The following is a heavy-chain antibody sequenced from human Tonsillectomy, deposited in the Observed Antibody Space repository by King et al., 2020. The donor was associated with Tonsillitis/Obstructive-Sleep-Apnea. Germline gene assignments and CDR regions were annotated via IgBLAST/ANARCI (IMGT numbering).Heavy chain of an antibody. D-gene: IGHD3-3*01. CDR3: AREESSYDFWGAYRPFSWFDP. V-gene: IGHV3-30*04. CDR1: GFTFSNYA. Sequence: VQLVESGGGVVQPGKSLRLSCAASGFTFSNYAIHWVRQAPGKGLEWVALISYDGSNKYYADSVKGRFTISRDNSKNTLYLQMNSLRAEDTAVYYCAREESSYDFWGAYRPFSWFDPWGQGTLVTVSS. CDR2: ISYDGSNK. J-gene: IGHJ5*02.